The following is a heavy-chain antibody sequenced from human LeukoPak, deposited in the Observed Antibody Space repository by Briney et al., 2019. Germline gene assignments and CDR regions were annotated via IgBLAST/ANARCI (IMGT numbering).Heavy chain of an antibody. Sequence: GGSLRLSCAASGFTFSSYTMNWVRQAPGKGLEWVSGISGSGVRTDYADSVKGRFTISRDNAKNTLYLQVNSLGVEDTAVYYCAKGSREWELLDAFDFWGQGTMVTVSS. CDR1: GFTFSSYT. CDR2: ISGSGVRT. V-gene: IGHV3-23*01. J-gene: IGHJ3*01. CDR3: AKGSREWELLDAFDF. D-gene: IGHD1-26*01.